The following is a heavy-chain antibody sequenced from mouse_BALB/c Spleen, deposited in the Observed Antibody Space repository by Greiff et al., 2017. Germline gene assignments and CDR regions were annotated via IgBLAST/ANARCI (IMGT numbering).Heavy chain of an antibody. J-gene: IGHJ2*01. CDR2: ISSGGST. Sequence: EVQGVESGGGLVKPGGSLKLSCAASGFTFSSYAMSWVRQTPEKRLEWVASISSGGSTYYPDSVKGRFTISRDNARNILYLQMSSLRSEDTAMYYCERVNYYGGYFDYWGQGTTLTVSS. D-gene: IGHD1-1*01. CDR3: ERVNYYGGYFDY. V-gene: IGHV5-6-5*01. CDR1: GFTFSSYA.